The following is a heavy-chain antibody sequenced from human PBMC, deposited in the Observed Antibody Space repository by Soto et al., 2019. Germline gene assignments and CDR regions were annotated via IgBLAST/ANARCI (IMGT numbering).Heavy chain of an antibody. J-gene: IGHJ6*02. CDR2: ISAYNGNT. V-gene: IGHV1-18*01. D-gene: IGHD4-17*01. Sequence: ASVKVSCKASGYTFTSYGISWVRQAPGQGLEWMGWISAYNGNTNYAQKLQGRVTMTTDTSTSTAYMELRSLGSDDTAVYYCARDYGGNRDYYGMDVWGQGTTGTVSS. CDR1: GYTFTSYG. CDR3: ARDYGGNRDYYGMDV.